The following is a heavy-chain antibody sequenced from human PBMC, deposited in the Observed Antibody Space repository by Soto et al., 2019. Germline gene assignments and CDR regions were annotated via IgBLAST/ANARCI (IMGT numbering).Heavy chain of an antibody. CDR1: GGSISSSNW. D-gene: IGHD6-6*01. J-gene: IGHJ6*02. CDR3: ASWRRYSSSDHYGMDV. V-gene: IGHV4-4*02. CDR2: IYHSGST. Sequence: PSETLSLTCAISGGSISSSNWWSWVRQPPGKGLEWIGEIYHSGSTNYNPSLKSRVTISVDKSKNQFSLKLSSVTAADTAVYYCASWRRYSSSDHYGMDVWGQGTTVTVSS.